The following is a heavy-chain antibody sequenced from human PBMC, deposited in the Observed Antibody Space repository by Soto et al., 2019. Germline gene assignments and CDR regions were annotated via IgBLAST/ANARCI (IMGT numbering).Heavy chain of an antibody. Sequence: GGSLRLSCAASGFTFSSYGMHWVRQAPGKGLEWVAVIWYDGSNKYYADSVKGRFTISRDNSKNTLYLQMNSLRAEDTAVYYCTGAYYDILTATNNWFDPWGQGTLVTVSS. CDR1: GFTFSSYG. CDR3: TGAYYDILTATNNWFDP. CDR2: IWYDGSNK. V-gene: IGHV3-33*01. D-gene: IGHD3-9*01. J-gene: IGHJ5*02.